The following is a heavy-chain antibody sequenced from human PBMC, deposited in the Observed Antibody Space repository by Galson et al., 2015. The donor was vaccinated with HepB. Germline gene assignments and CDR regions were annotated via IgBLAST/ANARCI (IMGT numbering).Heavy chain of an antibody. Sequence: SLRLSCAASGFTFGDYAMSWFRQAPGKGLEWVGFIRSKGYGGTTEYAASVKGRFTISRDDSTSIAYLQMNSLKTGDTAVYYCTKAALRSYYYFDYWGQGTLVTVSS. CDR1: GFTFGDYA. V-gene: IGHV3-49*03. D-gene: IGHD3-10*01. CDR3: TKAALRSYYYFDY. J-gene: IGHJ4*02. CDR2: IRSKGYGGTT.